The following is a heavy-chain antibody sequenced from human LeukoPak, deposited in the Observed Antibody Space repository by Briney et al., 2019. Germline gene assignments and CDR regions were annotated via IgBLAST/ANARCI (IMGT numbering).Heavy chain of an antibody. V-gene: IGHV3-15*01. Sequence: GGSLRLSCAASGFIFGNAYMSWVRQAPGKGLEWVGRIKHKAEGGTIDYAAPVKGRFTISRDDSTSTLYLQMNNLRTEDTAVYYCGTGSAFDIWGPGTMVTVSS. D-gene: IGHD1-1*01. J-gene: IGHJ3*02. CDR1: GFIFGNAY. CDR3: GTGSAFDI. CDR2: IKHKAEGGTI.